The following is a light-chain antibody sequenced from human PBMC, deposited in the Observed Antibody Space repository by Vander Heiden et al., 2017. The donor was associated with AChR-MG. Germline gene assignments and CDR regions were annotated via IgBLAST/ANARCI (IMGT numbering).Light chain of an antibody. J-gene: IGKJ1*01. CDR2: GAS. CDR3: QQYNSYSWT. V-gene: IGKV1-5*01. Sequence: DIQMTQSPSTLSASVGDRVTITCRASQSISTWLAWYQQKPGKAPKFLIYGASSLESGVPSRFSGSGSGTEFTLTISSLQPDDFATYYCQQYNSYSWTFGQGTKVETK. CDR1: QSISTW.